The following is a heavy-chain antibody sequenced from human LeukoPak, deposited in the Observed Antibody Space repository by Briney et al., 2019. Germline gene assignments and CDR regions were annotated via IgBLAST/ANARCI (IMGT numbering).Heavy chain of an antibody. J-gene: IGHJ4*02. CDR3: ARDAGGSYLDY. CDR2: LSYDGIYT. D-gene: IGHD3-16*02. CDR1: GFTFNTYD. V-gene: IGHV3-30*03. Sequence: PAGSLRLSCVTSGFTFNTYDMNWVRQAPGKGLEWVAVLSYDGIYTYYADSVKGRFTISRDNSKNTLYLQMNGLSAEDTAIYFCARDAGGSYLDYWGQGTLVTVSS.